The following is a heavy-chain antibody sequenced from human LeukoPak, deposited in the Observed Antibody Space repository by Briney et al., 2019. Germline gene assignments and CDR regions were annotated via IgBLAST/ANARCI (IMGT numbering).Heavy chain of an antibody. D-gene: IGHD2-21*01. V-gene: IGHV3-23*01. CDR2: ISGSGGST. CDR1: GFAFSSYA. CDR3: AKAPVRILGFWFDP. J-gene: IGHJ5*02. Sequence: GGSLRLSCAASGFAFSSYAMSWVRQAPGKGLEWVSAISGSGGSTYYADSVKGRFTISRDNSKNTLYLQMNSLRAEDTAVYYCAKAPVRILGFWFDPWGQGTLVTVSS.